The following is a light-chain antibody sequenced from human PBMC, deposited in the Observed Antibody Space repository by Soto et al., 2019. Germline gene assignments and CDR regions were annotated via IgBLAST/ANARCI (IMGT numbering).Light chain of an antibody. CDR1: SSNIGSNT. CDR3: AAWDDSLNGVV. J-gene: IGLJ2*01. Sequence: QPVLTQPPSASGTPGQRVTISCSGSSSNIGSNTVNWYQQLPGTAPKLLIYSNNQRPSGVPDRFSGSKSGPSASLAISGLQSEDEADYYCAAWDDSLNGVVFGGGTKLTVL. V-gene: IGLV1-44*01. CDR2: SNN.